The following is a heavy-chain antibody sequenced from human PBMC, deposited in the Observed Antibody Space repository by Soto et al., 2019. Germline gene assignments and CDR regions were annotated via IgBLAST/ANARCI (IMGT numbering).Heavy chain of an antibody. CDR2: SYYSGCA. J-gene: IGHJ4*02. D-gene: IGHD6-13*01. CDR1: LSSRIAPS. CDR3: ARVRGTAGKRYFDY. V-gene: IGHV4-59*11. Sequence: TLPRPCSLALSSRIAPSWHWLRPPPGKGLQWIGYSYYSGCATYNPSLTSRVTISVDSSKNQFSLKLDSVTPADTAVYYCARVRGTAGKRYFDYWGPGTLFTVSS.